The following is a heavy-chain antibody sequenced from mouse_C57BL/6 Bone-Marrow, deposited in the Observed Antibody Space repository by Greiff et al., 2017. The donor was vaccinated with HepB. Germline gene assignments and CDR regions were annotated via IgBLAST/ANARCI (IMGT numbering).Heavy chain of an antibody. CDR2: IYPRSGNT. CDR1: GYTFTSYG. V-gene: IGHV1-81*01. CDR3: ARGTTVVAPYYFDY. D-gene: IGHD1-1*01. J-gene: IGHJ2*01. Sequence: QVQLKQSGAELARPGASVKLSCKASGYTFTSYGISWVKQRTGQGLEWIGEIYPRSGNTYYNEKFKGKATLTADKSSSTAYMELRSLTSEDSAVYFCARGTTVVAPYYFDYWGQGTTLTVSS.